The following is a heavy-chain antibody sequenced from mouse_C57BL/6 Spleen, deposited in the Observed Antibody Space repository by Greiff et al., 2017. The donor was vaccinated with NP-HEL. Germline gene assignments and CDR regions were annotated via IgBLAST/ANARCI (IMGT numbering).Heavy chain of an antibody. V-gene: IGHV1-80*01. CDR2: IYPGDGDT. CDR3: ARGGVDYAMDY. CDR1: GYAFSSYW. J-gene: IGHJ4*01. Sequence: LEESGAELVKPGASVKISCKASGYAFSSYWMNWVKQRPGKGLEWIGQIYPGDGDTNYNGKFKGKATLTADKSSSTAYMQLSSLTSEDSAVYFCARGGVDYAMDYWGQGTSVTVSS.